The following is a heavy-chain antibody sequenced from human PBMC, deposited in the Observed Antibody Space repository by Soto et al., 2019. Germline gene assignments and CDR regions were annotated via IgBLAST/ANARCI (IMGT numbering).Heavy chain of an antibody. V-gene: IGHV3-30*18. Sequence: QVQLVESGGGVVQPGRSLRLSCAASGFTFSDFDMHWVRQAPGKGLEWVAVISYRGSNKYYADSVKGRFTISRDNCNNMLYVKMGDLRPNDAAIYYCVKEAHRASRLEYWGRGNLVTVSS. CDR1: GFTFSDFD. CDR3: VKEAHRASRLEY. J-gene: IGHJ4*02. D-gene: IGHD6-6*01. CDR2: ISYRGSNK.